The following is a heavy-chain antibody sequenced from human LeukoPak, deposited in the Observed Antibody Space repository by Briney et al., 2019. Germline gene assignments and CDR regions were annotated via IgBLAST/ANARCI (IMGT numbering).Heavy chain of an antibody. J-gene: IGHJ4*02. CDR2: IIPIFGTA. CDR3: ASSGRKDYYDSSGYPH. Sequence: GASVKVSCKASGGTFSSYAIRWVRQAPGQGLEWMGRIIPIFGTANYAQKFQGRVTITADKSTSTAYMELSSLRSEDTAVYYCASSGRKDYYDSSGYPHWGQGTLVTVSS. V-gene: IGHV1-69*06. CDR1: GGTFSSYA. D-gene: IGHD3-22*01.